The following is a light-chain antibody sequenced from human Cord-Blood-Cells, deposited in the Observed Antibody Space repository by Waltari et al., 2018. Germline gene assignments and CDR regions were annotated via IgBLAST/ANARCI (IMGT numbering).Light chain of an antibody. CDR3: QQYYSTPLT. Sequence: EIVMTQSPDSLGVSLCERATLNCNSSQRVLYSSKNKKYLAWYHQKPVQPPKLLIYWASTRESGVPYRCSGSGSGTDFTLTISSLQAEDVAVYYCQQYYSTPLTFVGGTKVEIK. V-gene: IGKV4-1*01. J-gene: IGKJ4*02. CDR1: QRVLYSSKNKKY. CDR2: WAS.